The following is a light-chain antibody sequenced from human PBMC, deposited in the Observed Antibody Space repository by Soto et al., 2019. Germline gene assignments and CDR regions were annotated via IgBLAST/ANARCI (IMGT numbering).Light chain of an antibody. V-gene: IGKV1-5*01. Sequence: DIQMTQSPSTLSASVGDRVTITCRASQSISSWLAWYQQKPGKAPRLLIYDASYLERGVPSRFSGSGSGTEFTLTISDLQPDDLATYYCQHYNSPWTFGQGTKVEI. J-gene: IGKJ1*01. CDR2: DAS. CDR1: QSISSW. CDR3: QHYNSPWT.